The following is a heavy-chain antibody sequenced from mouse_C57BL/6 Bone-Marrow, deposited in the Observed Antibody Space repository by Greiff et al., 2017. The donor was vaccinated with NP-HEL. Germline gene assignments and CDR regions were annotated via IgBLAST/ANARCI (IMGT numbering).Heavy chain of an antibody. CDR3: ARERGYYGSSSGYVDD. CDR2: ILPSIGRT. CDR1: DSEVFPIAY. D-gene: IGHD1-1*01. Sequence: QVQLQQSGSELRSPGSSVKLSCKDFDSEVFPIAYMSWVRQKPGHGFEWIGGILPSIGRTIYGEMFEDKATLDADKLTNTDYVELNSLTSEDAAIYDGARERGYYGSSSGYVDDWGTGTTVTVSS. V-gene: IGHV15-2*01. J-gene: IGHJ1*03.